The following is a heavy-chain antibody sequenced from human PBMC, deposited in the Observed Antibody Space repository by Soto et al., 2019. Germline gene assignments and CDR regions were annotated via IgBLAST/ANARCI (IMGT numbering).Heavy chain of an antibody. Sequence: EVQLVESGGGLVQPGGSLRLSCAASGFTFSSYWMHWVRQAPGKGLVWVSRINSDGSRTTYADSVKGRFTISRDNAKNMLHLQMNSLRAEDTAVYYCARALIYYYDIDYWGQGTLVTVSS. D-gene: IGHD3-22*01. V-gene: IGHV3-74*01. CDR2: INSDGSRT. J-gene: IGHJ4*02. CDR3: ARALIYYYDIDY. CDR1: GFTFSSYW.